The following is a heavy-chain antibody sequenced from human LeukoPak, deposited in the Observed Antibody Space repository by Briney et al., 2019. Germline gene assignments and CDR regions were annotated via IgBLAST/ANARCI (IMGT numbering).Heavy chain of an antibody. V-gene: IGHV7-4-1*02. Sequence: ASVKVSCKASGYTFTSYGISWVRQAPGQGLEWMGWINTNTGNPTYAQGFTGRFVFSLDTSVSTAYLQISSLKAEDTAVYYCAREEGSDGDYFDYWGQGTLVTVSS. CDR1: GYTFTSYG. D-gene: IGHD4-17*01. J-gene: IGHJ4*02. CDR2: INTNTGNP. CDR3: AREEGSDGDYFDY.